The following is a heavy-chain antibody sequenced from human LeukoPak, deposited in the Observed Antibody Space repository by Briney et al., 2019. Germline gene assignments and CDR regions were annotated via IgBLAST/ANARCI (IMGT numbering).Heavy chain of an antibody. V-gene: IGHV5-51*01. CDR1: GYSFTSYW. D-gene: IGHD1-26*01. CDR3: ARRSRTMDQYSGSYYGGGCFDY. Sequence: GESLKISCKGSGYSFTSYWIGWVRQMPGKGLEWMGIIYPGDSDTRYSPSFQGQVTISADKSISTAYLQWSSLKASDTAMYYCARRSRTMDQYSGSYYGGGCFDYWGQGTLVTVSS. CDR2: IYPGDSDT. J-gene: IGHJ4*02.